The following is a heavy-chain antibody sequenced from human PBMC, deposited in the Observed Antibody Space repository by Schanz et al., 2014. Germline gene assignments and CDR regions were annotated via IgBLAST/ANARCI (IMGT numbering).Heavy chain of an antibody. J-gene: IGHJ3*02. CDR2: LIPILDVG. Sequence: QVQLVQSGAEVKKPGSSVKVSCKASRSTFSSYTISWVRQARGQGLEWVGRLIPILDVGNYAQQFQGRVTFTADKATSTAYMELSSVRYEDTAVYYCATGSMPGTFDIWGQGTMVTVSS. D-gene: IGHD2-15*01. CDR3: ATGSMPGTFDI. CDR1: RSTFSSYT. V-gene: IGHV1-69*02.